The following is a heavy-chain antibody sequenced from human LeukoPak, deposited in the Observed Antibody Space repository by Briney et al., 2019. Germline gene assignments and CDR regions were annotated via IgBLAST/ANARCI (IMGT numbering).Heavy chain of an antibody. CDR2: ISGSGGST. J-gene: IGHJ3*02. CDR1: GFTFSSYG. CDR3: ARSRGIPDAFDM. D-gene: IGHD2-21*01. Sequence: PGGSLRLSCAASGFTFSSYGMSWVRQAPGKGLEWVSAISGSGGSTYYADSVKGRFTISRDNSKNTVYLQMNSLRAEDTAVYYCARSRGIPDAFDMWGLGTMVTVSS. V-gene: IGHV3-23*01.